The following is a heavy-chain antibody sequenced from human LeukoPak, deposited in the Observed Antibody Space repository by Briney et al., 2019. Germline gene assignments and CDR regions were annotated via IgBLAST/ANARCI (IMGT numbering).Heavy chain of an antibody. D-gene: IGHD2-2*01. CDR2: INPNSGGT. CDR1: GYTFTGYY. V-gene: IGHV1-2*02. J-gene: IGHJ6*04. Sequence: ASVKVSCKASGYTFTGYYMHWVRQAPGQGLEWMGWINPNSGGTNYAQKFQGRVTMTRDTSISTAYMELSRLRSDDTAVYYCAKLYCSSTSCYMDVWGKGTTVTVSS. CDR3: AKLYCSSTSCYMDV.